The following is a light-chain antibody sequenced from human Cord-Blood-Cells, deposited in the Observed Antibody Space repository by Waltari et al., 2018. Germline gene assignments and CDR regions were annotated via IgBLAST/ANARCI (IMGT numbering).Light chain of an antibody. CDR2: DAS. Sequence: EIVLTQSPATLSLSPGERATLSCRASQSVSSYLAWYQQKPGQAPRLLIYDASNRATRIPARFSGSGSVTDFTLTISSLEPEDFAVYYCQQRSNWTFGQGTKVEIK. V-gene: IGKV3-11*01. J-gene: IGKJ1*01. CDR3: QQRSNWT. CDR1: QSVSSY.